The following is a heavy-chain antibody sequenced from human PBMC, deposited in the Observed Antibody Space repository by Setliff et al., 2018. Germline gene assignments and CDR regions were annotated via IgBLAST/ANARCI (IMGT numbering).Heavy chain of an antibody. CDR2: INTNTGNP. CDR3: ARASRFGTTVYRGDYYMDV. Sequence: ASVKVSCKASGYTFSNFGFSWVRQAPGQGLEWMGWINTNTGNPTYAQGFTGRFVFSLYTSVSTAYLQISSLKAEDTAVYYCARASRFGTTVYRGDYYMDVWGKGTTVTVSS. J-gene: IGHJ6*03. CDR1: GYTFSNFG. V-gene: IGHV7-4-1*02. D-gene: IGHD4-4*01.